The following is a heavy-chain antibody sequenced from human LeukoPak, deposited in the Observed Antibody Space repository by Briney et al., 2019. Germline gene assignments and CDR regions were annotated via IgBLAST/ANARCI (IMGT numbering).Heavy chain of an antibody. CDR3: ARDRQATTAYDAFDI. Sequence: PSETLSHTCTVSGDSISSYYWSWIRQPPGKGLEWIGYIYYSGSTKYNPSLKSRVTISVDTSKNQFSLKLSSVTAADTAVYYCARDRQATTAYDAFDIWGRGTMVTVSS. J-gene: IGHJ3*02. D-gene: IGHD4-17*01. CDR2: IYYSGST. V-gene: IGHV4-59*01. CDR1: GDSISSYY.